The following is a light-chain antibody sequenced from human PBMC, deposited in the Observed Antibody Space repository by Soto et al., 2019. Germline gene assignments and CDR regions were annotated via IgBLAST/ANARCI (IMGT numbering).Light chain of an antibody. CDR2: EGS. Sequence: QSALTQPASVSGSPGQSITISCTGTSSDVGSYNLVSWYQQHPDKAPKLMIYEGSKRTSGVSNRFSGSKSGNTASLTISGLQAEDEADYYCCSYAGSSTVVFGGGTKLTVL. CDR3: CSYAGSSTVV. CDR1: SSDVGSYNL. J-gene: IGLJ2*01. V-gene: IGLV2-23*01.